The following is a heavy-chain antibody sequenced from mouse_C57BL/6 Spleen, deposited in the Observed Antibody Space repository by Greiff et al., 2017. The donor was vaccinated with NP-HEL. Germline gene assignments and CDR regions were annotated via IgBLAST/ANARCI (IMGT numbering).Heavy chain of an antibody. Sequence: VQLQQSGPELVKPGAPVKIPCKASGYTFTDYNMDWVKQSHGKSLEWIGDINPNNGGTIYNQKFKGKATLTVDKSSSTAYMELRSLTSEDSAVYYCARDYGSSYGGMDYWGQGTSVTVSS. CDR2: INPNNGGT. V-gene: IGHV1-18*01. J-gene: IGHJ4*01. CDR1: GYTFTDYN. D-gene: IGHD1-1*01. CDR3: ARDYGSSYGGMDY.